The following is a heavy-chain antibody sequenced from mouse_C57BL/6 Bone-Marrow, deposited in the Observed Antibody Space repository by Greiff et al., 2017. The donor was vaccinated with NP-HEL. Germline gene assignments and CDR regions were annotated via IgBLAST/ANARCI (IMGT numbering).Heavy chain of an antibody. CDR3: ARHYYSNCCDY. D-gene: IGHD2-5*01. CDR1: GFTFSSYG. Sequence: EVHLVESGGDLVKPGGSLKLSCAASGFTFSSYGMSWVRQTPDKRLEWVATISSGGSYTYYPDSVKGRFTISRDNAKNTLYLQMSSLKSEDTAMYYCARHYYSNCCDYWGQGTTLTVSS. V-gene: IGHV5-6*01. J-gene: IGHJ2*01. CDR2: ISSGGSYT.